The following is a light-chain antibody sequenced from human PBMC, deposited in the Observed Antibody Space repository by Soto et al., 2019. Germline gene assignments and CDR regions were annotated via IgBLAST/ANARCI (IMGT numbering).Light chain of an antibody. CDR3: QQYGSSPLT. CDR2: GAS. Sequence: EIVLTQSPGTLSLSPGERATLSCRASQIVSSSYLAWYQQKLGQAPRLLIYGASSRATGIPDRFSGSGSGTDFTLTISRLEPEDFAVYYCQQYGSSPLTFGGGTKVDIK. V-gene: IGKV3-20*01. CDR1: QIVSSSY. J-gene: IGKJ4*01.